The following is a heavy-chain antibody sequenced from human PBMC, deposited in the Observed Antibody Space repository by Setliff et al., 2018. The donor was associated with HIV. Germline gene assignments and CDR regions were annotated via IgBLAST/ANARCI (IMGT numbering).Heavy chain of an antibody. CDR1: GFTFTNAW. V-gene: IGHV3-7*01. Sequence: PGGSLRLSCKASGFTFTNAWMSWVRQAPGKGLEWVANIRQDGGEKYYVDSVKGRFAISRDNAKNSLNLEMNSLRAEGTAVYYCVRTYYDILTGYGGFYYMDVWGKGTTVTVSS. D-gene: IGHD3-9*01. CDR3: VRTYYDILTGYGGFYYMDV. CDR2: IRQDGGEK. J-gene: IGHJ6*03.